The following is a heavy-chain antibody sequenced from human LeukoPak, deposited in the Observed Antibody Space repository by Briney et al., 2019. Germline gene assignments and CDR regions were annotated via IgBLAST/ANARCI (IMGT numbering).Heavy chain of an antibody. V-gene: IGHV4-4*09. CDR1: GGSISSYY. Sequence: SETLSLTCTVSGGSISSYYWSWIRQPPGKGLEWIGYIYTSGSTNYNPSLKSRVTISVDTSKNQFSLKLSSVTAADTAVYYCARRAESPLYYYYYMDVWGKGTTVTVSS. CDR2: IYTSGST. CDR3: ARRAESPLYYYYYMDV. D-gene: IGHD4/OR15-4a*01. J-gene: IGHJ6*03.